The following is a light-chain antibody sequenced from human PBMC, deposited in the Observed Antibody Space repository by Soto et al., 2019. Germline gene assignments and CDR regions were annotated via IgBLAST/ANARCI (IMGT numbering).Light chain of an antibody. V-gene: IGKV3-15*01. J-gene: IGKJ2*01. CDR3: QQYSNWPYT. CDR1: QSVGSY. Sequence: ENVMTQSPATLSVSPGERATLSCRASQSVGSYLAWYQQKPGQAPRLLIYDASTRAAGFPARFSGSGSGTECTLPIDSLQSEDFAVYFCQQYSNWPYTFGQGTKLEIK. CDR2: DAS.